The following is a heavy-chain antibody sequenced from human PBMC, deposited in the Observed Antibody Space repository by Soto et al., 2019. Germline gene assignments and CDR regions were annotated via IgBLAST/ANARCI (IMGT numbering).Heavy chain of an antibody. CDR3: ARVHVMVVAGSTFDY. Sequence: SETLSLTCAVSGHSISSGFYYWGWVRQPPGKGLEWIGSIYHTESTFYNPSLKSRITISVDTSNNQFSLKLTSVTAADTAVYYCARVHVMVVAGSTFDYWGHGTLVTVS. V-gene: IGHV4-38-2*01. D-gene: IGHD6-19*01. J-gene: IGHJ4*01. CDR2: IYHTEST. CDR1: GHSISSGFYY.